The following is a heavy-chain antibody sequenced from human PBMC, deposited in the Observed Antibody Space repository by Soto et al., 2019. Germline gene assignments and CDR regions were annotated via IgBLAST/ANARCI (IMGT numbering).Heavy chain of an antibody. Sequence: SETLSLTSTVSGGSISSGDYYWSWIRQPPGKGLEWIGYIYYSGSTYYNPSLKSRVTISVDTSKNQFSLKLSSVTAADTAVYYCARVDGSGSYYTYYYGMDVWGQGTTVTVSS. V-gene: IGHV4-30-4*01. D-gene: IGHD3-10*01. CDR2: IYYSGST. J-gene: IGHJ6*02. CDR1: GGSISSGDYY. CDR3: ARVDGSGSYYTYYYGMDV.